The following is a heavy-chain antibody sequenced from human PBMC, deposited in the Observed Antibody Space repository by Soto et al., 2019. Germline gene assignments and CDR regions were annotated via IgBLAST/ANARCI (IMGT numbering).Heavy chain of an antibody. Sequence: GGSLRLSCAASGLTFNRYWMHWVRRAPGKGLVWVSHINTDGSNTNYADSVKGRFTISRDNAKSTLFLQMNSLRDEDTAVYYCAREFCSGGNCYTYYFDPWGQGIPVTVSS. CDR2: INTDGSNT. V-gene: IGHV3-74*01. J-gene: IGHJ5*02. D-gene: IGHD2-15*01. CDR3: AREFCSGGNCYTYYFDP. CDR1: GLTFNRYW.